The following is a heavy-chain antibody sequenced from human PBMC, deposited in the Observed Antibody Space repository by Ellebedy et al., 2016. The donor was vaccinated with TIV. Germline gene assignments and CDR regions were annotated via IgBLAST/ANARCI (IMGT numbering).Heavy chain of an antibody. J-gene: IGHJ4*02. CDR2: ICDIGST. CDR3: ARVHRRPPAAPRLQPGYHFDS. D-gene: IGHD4-11*01. Sequence: MPSETLSLTCAVYGGTFSGYCWSWIRQSPGTGLEWIGDICDIGSTKYNPSLKSRVTISMDPSKNQFSLKLTSLTAADTAMYFCARVHRRPPAAPRLQPGYHFDSWGQGILVTVSS. CDR1: GGTFSGYC. V-gene: IGHV4-34*01.